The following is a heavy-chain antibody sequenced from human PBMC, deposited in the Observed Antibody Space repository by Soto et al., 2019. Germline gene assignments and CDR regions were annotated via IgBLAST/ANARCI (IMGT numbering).Heavy chain of an antibody. CDR3: AKDGTLSILVVPALYSYFDY. Sequence: EVQLLESGGGLVQPGGSLRLSCAASGFTFSSYAMSWVRQAPGKGLEWVSAISGSGGSTYYADSVKGRFTISRDNSKNTLYLQMNSLRAEDTAVYYCAKDGTLSILVVPALYSYFDYWGQGTLVTVSS. CDR1: GFTFSSYA. J-gene: IGHJ4*02. V-gene: IGHV3-23*01. CDR2: ISGSGGST. D-gene: IGHD2-2*01.